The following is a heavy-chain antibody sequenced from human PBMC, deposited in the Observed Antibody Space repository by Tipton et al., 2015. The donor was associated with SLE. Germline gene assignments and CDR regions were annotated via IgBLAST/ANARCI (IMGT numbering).Heavy chain of an antibody. V-gene: IGHV4-59*08. CDR3: ARHVGSSGWHDASDI. Sequence: TLSLTCTVSGGSISSYYWSWIRQPPGQGLEWIGYIYYSGSTNYNPSLKRRVTISVDTSKNQFSLKLSSVTAADTAVYYCARHVGSSGWHDASDIWGQGTMVTVSS. CDR2: IYYSGST. J-gene: IGHJ3*02. D-gene: IGHD6-19*01. CDR1: GGSISSYY.